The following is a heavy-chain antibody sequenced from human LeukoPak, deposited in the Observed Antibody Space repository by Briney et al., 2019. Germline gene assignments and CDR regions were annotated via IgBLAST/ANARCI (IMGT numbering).Heavy chain of an antibody. CDR3: ARDAVAGSGSYYN. V-gene: IGHV3-74*01. CDR2: INEEGTFT. J-gene: IGHJ4*02. Sequence: GGSLRLSCAASGFTFSSYWMHWVRQVPGKGLVWVSRINEEGTFTKYADSVKGRFTISRDNAKNKVYLQMKILRVEDTAVYYCARDAVAGSGSYYNWGQGTLVIVSS. CDR1: GFTFSSYW. D-gene: IGHD3-10*01.